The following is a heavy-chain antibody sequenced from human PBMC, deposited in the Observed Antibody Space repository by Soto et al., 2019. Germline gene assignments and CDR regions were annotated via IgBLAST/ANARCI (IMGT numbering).Heavy chain of an antibody. CDR3: ARDPLWASDDAFDI. J-gene: IGHJ3*02. CDR2: ISSSSSYI. D-gene: IGHD1-26*01. Sequence: GGSLRLSCAASGFKFSSYSMNWVRQAPGKGLEWVSSISSSSSYIYYADSVKGRFTISRDNAKNSLYLQMNSLRAEDTAVYYCARDPLWASDDAFDIWGQGTMVTVSS. V-gene: IGHV3-21*01. CDR1: GFKFSSYS.